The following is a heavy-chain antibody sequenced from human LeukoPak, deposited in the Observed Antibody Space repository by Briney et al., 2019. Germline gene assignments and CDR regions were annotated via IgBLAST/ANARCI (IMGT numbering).Heavy chain of an antibody. J-gene: IGHJ5*02. Sequence: GASVKVSCKASGYTFNNYGITWVRQAPGQGLEWMGWISVYNGNTNSAQKLQGRLTMTTDTSTSTAYMELRSLRSDDTAVYYCARDDYGDLKGRFDPWGQGTLVTVSS. V-gene: IGHV1-18*01. CDR3: ARDDYGDLKGRFDP. CDR1: GYTFNNYG. CDR2: ISVYNGNT. D-gene: IGHD4-17*01.